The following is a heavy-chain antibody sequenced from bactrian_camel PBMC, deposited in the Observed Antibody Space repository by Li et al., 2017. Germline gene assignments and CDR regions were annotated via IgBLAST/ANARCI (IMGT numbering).Heavy chain of an antibody. V-gene: IGHV3S53*01. CDR3: SGLLGGFWTDFGY. D-gene: IGHD3*01. CDR1: GYIFTDCG. CDR2: LRYDGSA. J-gene: IGHJ6*01. Sequence: HVQLVESGGGLVQPGGSLRLSCAASGYIFTDCGMGWYRQVAGKERELVASLRYDGSAGYADSVKGRFTISRDNAKNTEDLQMNSLKIEDTAMYYCSGLLGGFWTDFGYWGQGTQVTVS.